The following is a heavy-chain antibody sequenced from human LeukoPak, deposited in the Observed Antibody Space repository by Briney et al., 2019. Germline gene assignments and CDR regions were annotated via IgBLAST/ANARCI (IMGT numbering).Heavy chain of an antibody. Sequence: ASVKVSCKASGYTFTSYGISWVRQAPGQGLEWMGWISAYNGNTNYAQKLQGRVTMTTDTSTSTAYMELRSLRSDDTAVYYCARDSKSVSPYVLLWFGEPQTSFDYWGQGTLVTVSS. CDR2: ISAYNGNT. D-gene: IGHD3-10*01. CDR1: GYTFTSYG. CDR3: ARDSKSVSPYVLLWFGEPQTSFDY. J-gene: IGHJ4*02. V-gene: IGHV1-18*01.